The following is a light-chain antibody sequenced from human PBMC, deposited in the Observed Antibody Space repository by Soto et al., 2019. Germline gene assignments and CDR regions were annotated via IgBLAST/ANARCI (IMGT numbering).Light chain of an antibody. CDR3: QQYNSYWT. V-gene: IGKV1-5*01. Sequence: GDRVTITCRASQRISSWLAWYQQKPGKAPKLLIYDASSLESGVPSRFSGSGSGTEFTLTTSSLQPDDFATYYCQQYNSYWTFGQGTKVEIK. CDR1: QRISSW. J-gene: IGKJ1*01. CDR2: DAS.